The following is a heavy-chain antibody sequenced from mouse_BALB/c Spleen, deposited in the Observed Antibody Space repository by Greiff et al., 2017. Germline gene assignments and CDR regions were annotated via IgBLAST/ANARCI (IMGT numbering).Heavy chain of an antibody. CDR1: GYTFTSYW. Sequence: QVQLQQSGAELAKPGASVKMSCKASGYTFTSYWMHWVKQRPGQGLEWIGYINPSTGYTEYNQKFKDKATLTADKSSSTAYMQLSSLTSEDSAVYYCAGGDTPARAWFAYWGQGTLVTVSA. J-gene: IGHJ3*01. CDR3: AGGDTPARAWFAY. V-gene: IGHV1-7*01. CDR2: INPSTGYT.